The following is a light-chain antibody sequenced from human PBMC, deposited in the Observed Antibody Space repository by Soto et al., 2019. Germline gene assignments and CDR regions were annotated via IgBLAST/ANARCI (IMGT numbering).Light chain of an antibody. Sequence: QSALTQPASVSGSPGQSITISCTGTSCDVGSYNLISWYQQHPGKAPKLMIYEGSKRPSGVSNRFSGSKSGNTASLTISGLQAEDEADYYCCSYAGSSPVVFGGGTKLTVL. CDR3: CSYAGSSPVV. CDR1: SCDVGSYNL. V-gene: IGLV2-23*01. J-gene: IGLJ2*01. CDR2: EGS.